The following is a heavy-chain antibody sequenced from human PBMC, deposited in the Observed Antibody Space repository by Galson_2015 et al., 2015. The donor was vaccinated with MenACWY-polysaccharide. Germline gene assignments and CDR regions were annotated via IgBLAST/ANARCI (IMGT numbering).Heavy chain of an antibody. CDR1: GLTFRSSG. D-gene: IGHD3-3*01. CDR2: IQNVGSPK. CDR3: AKDSTDFWSVAGRFDH. V-gene: IGHV3-33*06. J-gene: IGHJ5*02. Sequence: SLRLSCAASGLTFRSSGMHWVRQAPGKGLEWVAVIQNVGSPKAYADSVKGRFTISRDNSKNTLYLQMNSLRAEDTAVYYCAKDSTDFWSVAGRFDHWGQGTLVTVSS.